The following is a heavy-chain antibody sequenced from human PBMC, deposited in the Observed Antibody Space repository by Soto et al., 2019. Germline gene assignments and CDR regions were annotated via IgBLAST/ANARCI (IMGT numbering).Heavy chain of an antibody. CDR1: GLIFSSYA. Sequence: QVQLVQSGAEVKKPGSSVKVSCKASGLIFSSYAISWVRQAPGQGLEWVGGILPIFGTTNYAQRFKGRVTITAYTSTTPTCRYPGSLRSEDTAVYFCVRGAKYDFSTGTGYYVPGMDVWGQGTTVTVSS. J-gene: IGHJ6*02. V-gene: IGHV1-69*06. D-gene: IGHD3-3*01. CDR2: ILPIFGTT. CDR3: VRGAKYDFSTGTGYYVPGMDV.